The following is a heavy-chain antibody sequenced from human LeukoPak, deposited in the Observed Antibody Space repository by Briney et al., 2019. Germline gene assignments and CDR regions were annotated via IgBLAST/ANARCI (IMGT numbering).Heavy chain of an antibody. CDR1: GFSFSSYA. Sequence: GGSLRLSCAASGFSFSSYAMTWVAQAPGKGLEWVSTISGSGSTTYYADSVKGRLTISRDNSKNTLDLQMNSLRAEDTALYYCAKGLRYSDYWGQGTLVTISS. CDR3: AKGLRYSDY. J-gene: IGHJ4*02. D-gene: IGHD4-17*01. V-gene: IGHV3-23*01. CDR2: ISGSGSTT.